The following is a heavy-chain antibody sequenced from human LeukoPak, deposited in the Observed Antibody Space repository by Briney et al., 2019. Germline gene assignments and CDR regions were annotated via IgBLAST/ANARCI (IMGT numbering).Heavy chain of an antibody. CDR3: ARDRPERPTYYYDSSDNYYYYMDV. J-gene: IGHJ6*03. Sequence: GGSLRLSCAASGFTFSSYAMSWVRQAPGKGLEWVSAISGSGGSTYYADSVKGRFTISRDNSKNTLYLQMNSLRAEDTAVYYCARDRPERPTYYYDSSDNYYYYMDVWGKGTTVTVSS. V-gene: IGHV3-23*01. D-gene: IGHD3-22*01. CDR2: ISGSGGST. CDR1: GFTFSSYA.